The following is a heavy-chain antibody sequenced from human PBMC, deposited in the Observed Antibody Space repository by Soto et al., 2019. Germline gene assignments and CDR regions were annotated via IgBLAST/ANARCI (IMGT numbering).Heavy chain of an antibody. J-gene: IGHJ6*02. CDR1: GYTFNSYG. D-gene: IGHD2-15*01. CDR2: ISPYKGNT. CDR3: ASSASIYCSGGSCSYYDLDV. Sequence: QVQLVQSGAEVKKPGASVKVSCKASGYTFNSYGISWVRQAPGQGLEWMGWISPYKGNTNYAQKLQGRVTMTTDTSTSTVYMELRSLRSDDTAVYYCASSASIYCSGGSCSYYDLDVWGQGTTVIVSS. V-gene: IGHV1-18*01.